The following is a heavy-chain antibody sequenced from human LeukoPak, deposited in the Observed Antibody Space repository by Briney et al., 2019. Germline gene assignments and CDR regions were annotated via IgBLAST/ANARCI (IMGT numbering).Heavy chain of an antibody. D-gene: IGHD5-18*01. V-gene: IGHV4-39*02. Sequence: PSETLSLTCTVSDDSINTNNYYWGWFRQPPGKRLEWIGSIYYSGATYYNPSLESRVAMSMDTSRKQFSLKLSSVTAADTAVYYCARDDTPMVTPSDHWGPGILVTVSS. J-gene: IGHJ4*02. CDR2: IYYSGAT. CDR1: DDSINTNNYY. CDR3: ARDDTPMVTPSDH.